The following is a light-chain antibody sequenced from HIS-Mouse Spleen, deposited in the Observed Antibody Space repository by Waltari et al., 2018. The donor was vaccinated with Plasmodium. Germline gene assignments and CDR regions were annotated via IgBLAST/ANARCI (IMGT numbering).Light chain of an antibody. J-gene: IGLJ2*01. V-gene: IGLV2-23*03. CDR3: CSYAGSSTFVV. CDR1: SSVVGSHNL. Sequence: QSALTQPASVSGSPGQSTTISCTGTSSVVGSHNLVPWYQQHPGKAPKLMIYEGSKRPSGVSNRFSGSKSGNTASLTISGLQAEDEADYYCCSYAGSSTFVVFGGGTKLTVL. CDR2: EGS.